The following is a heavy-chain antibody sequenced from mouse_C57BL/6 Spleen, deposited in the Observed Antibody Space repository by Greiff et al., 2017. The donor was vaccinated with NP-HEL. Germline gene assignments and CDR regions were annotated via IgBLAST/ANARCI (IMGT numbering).Heavy chain of an antibody. D-gene: IGHD1-1*01. V-gene: IGHV1-55*01. Sequence: QVQLQQPGAELVKPGASVKMSCKASGYTFTSYWITWVKQRPGQGLEWIGDIYPGSGSTNYNEKFKSKATLTVDTSSSTAYMQLSSLTSEDSAVYYCARDSYGSSYAYFDYWGQGTTLTVSS. J-gene: IGHJ2*01. CDR2: IYPGSGST. CDR1: GYTFTSYW. CDR3: ARDSYGSSYAYFDY.